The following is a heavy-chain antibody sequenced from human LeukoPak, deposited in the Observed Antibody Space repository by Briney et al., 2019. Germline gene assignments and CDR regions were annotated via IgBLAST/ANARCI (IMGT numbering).Heavy chain of an antibody. CDR2: IIGSGGST. D-gene: IGHD7-27*01. J-gene: IGHJ3*02. Sequence: GGSXXLXXAXXGFTFSSYXMSWVRQAPGKGLEWVSAIIGSGGSTYYADYVKGRFTISRDNSKNTMYMQMNSLRAEDTAVYYCWGKTPPRDAFDIWGQGTMVTVSS. V-gene: IGHV3-23*01. CDR1: GFTFSSYX. CDR3: WGKTPPRDAFDI.